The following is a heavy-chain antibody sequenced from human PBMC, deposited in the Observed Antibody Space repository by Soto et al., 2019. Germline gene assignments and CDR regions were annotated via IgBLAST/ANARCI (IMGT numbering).Heavy chain of an antibody. CDR2: IDPDGSTT. Sequence: LRLSCAASKFTFSSYWMHWVRQAPGKGLVWVSRIDPDGSTTYYADSVKGRFTISRDNAKNTLYLQLNSLRAEDTAVYYCTSSGSYDIAWFDPWGQGTLVTVSS. J-gene: IGHJ5*02. V-gene: IGHV3-74*01. CDR3: TSSGSYDIAWFDP. D-gene: IGHD3-10*01. CDR1: KFTFSSYW.